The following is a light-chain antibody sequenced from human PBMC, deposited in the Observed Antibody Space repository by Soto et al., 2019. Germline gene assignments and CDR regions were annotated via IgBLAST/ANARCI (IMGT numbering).Light chain of an antibody. CDR1: SSDVGSYNL. J-gene: IGLJ1*01. CDR3: CSYAGSSTFEV. Sequence: QSVLTPPAAVSGSPGHSNTISCTGTSSDVGSYNLVSWYQQHPGKAPKLMIYEGSKRPSGVSKRFSGSKSGNTASLTISGLQAEDEADYYCCSYAGSSTFEVFGTGTKVTVL. V-gene: IGLV2-23*03. CDR2: EGS.